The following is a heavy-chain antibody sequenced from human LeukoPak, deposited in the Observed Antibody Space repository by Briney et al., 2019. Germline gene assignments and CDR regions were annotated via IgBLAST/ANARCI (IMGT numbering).Heavy chain of an antibody. CDR1: GGSISSSNW. D-gene: IGHD5-12*01. J-gene: IGHJ4*02. V-gene: IGHV4-4*02. CDR3: ARDRRPPYSGYNYFDY. Sequence: SGTLSFTCAVSGGSISSSNWWSWVRQPPGKGLEWIGEIYHSGSTNYNPSLKSRVTISVDKSKNQFSLKLSSVTAADTAVYYCARDRRPPYSGYNYFDYWGQGTLVTVSS. CDR2: IYHSGST.